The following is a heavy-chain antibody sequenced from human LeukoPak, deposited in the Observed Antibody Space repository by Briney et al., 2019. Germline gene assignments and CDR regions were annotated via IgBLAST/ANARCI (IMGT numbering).Heavy chain of an antibody. D-gene: IGHD6-6*01. J-gene: IGHJ4*02. CDR3: AKDLGSAARPSAFGY. V-gene: IGHV1-69*13. CDR2: IIPIFGTA. Sequence: SVKVSCKASGGTFSSYAISWVRQAPGQGLEWMGGIIPIFGTANYAQKFQGRVTITADESTSTAYMELSSLRAEDTAVYYCAKDLGSAARPSAFGYWGQGTLVTVSS. CDR1: GGTFSSYA.